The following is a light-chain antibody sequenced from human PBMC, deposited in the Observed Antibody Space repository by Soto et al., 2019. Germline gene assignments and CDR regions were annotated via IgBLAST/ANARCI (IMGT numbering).Light chain of an antibody. Sequence: DIQMTQSPPSLSASVGDRVTITCRAGQDIRKFVAWYQQKPGKAPKLLIYAASTLQSGVPSRFSGSGSGTDFTFTINSLQPVDVATYSCQKSSSVPVFGLSTKVEI. CDR1: QDIRKF. CDR2: AAS. V-gene: IGKV1-27*01. CDR3: QKSSSVPV. J-gene: IGKJ3*01.